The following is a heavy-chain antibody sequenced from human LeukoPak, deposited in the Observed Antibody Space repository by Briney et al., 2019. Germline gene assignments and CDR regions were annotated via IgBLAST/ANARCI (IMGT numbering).Heavy chain of an antibody. V-gene: IGHV4-59*01. CDR2: IYHSGDT. D-gene: IGHD6-6*01. CDR1: GDSIYTYY. CDR3: AGTARQCNS. Sequence: PSETLSLTCTVSGDSIYTYYWSWIRQPPGKGLEYIGYIYHSGDTYYNPSLKSRVTMSVDTSNNQFSLRLSSVTAADTAVYYCAGTARQCNSWGQGILVSVSS. J-gene: IGHJ4*02.